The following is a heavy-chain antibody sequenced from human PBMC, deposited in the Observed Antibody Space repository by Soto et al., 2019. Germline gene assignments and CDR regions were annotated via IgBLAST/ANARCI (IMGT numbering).Heavy chain of an antibody. CDR1: GGSIRGYY. V-gene: IGHV4-4*07. J-gene: IGHJ4*02. D-gene: IGHD2-2*01. Sequence: QMQLQESGPGLVKPSETLSLTCTVSGGSIRGYYWSWIRQSAGMGLEWIGRMHTSGSTNYNPSLKSRVTISVDMSKNQIPLKLTSVTAADTALYYCVRASMPKAHFDSWGQGTLVTVSS. CDR2: MHTSGST. CDR3: VRASMPKAHFDS.